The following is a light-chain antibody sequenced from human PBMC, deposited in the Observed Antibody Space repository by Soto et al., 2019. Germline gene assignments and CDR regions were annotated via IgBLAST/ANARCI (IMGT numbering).Light chain of an antibody. CDR3: QQYYSTPLT. V-gene: IGKV4-1*01. CDR1: QSDLYSSNNENY. Sequence: MTQSPGSRAVSLGERATIRCRSSQSDLYSSNNENYLAWYQQKAGQPPKLLIYWASTRESGVPDRFSGSGSGTDFTLSISSLQAEDVAVYYCQQYYSTPLTFGGGTEVDI. CDR2: WAS. J-gene: IGKJ4*01.